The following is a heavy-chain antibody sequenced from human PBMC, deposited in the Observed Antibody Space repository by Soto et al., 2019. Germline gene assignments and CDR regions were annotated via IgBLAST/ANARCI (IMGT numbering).Heavy chain of an antibody. V-gene: IGHV1-69*12. J-gene: IGHJ4*02. CDR3: ARVWTTYYYDSSGYYSDY. D-gene: IGHD3-22*01. CDR1: GGTFSSYA. Sequence: QVQLVQSGAEVKKPGSSVKVSCKASGGTFSSYAISWVRQAPGQGLEWMGGIIPIFGTANYAQKFQGRVTITADESTRPAYMELSSLRSEETAVYYCARVWTTYYYDSSGYYSDYWGQGTLVTVSS. CDR2: IIPIFGTA.